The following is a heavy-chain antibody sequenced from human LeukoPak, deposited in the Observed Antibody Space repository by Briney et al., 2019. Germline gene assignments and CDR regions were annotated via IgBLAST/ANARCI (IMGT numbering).Heavy chain of an antibody. V-gene: IGHV1-2*02. CDR2: INPNSGGT. CDR3: ARDREQWLVTLYYYYMDV. Sequence: GASVKVSCKASGYTFTGYYMHWVRQAPGQGLEWMGWINPNSGGTNYAQKFQGRVTMTRDTSISTAYMELSRLRSDDTAVYYCARDREQWLVTLYYYYMDVWGKGTTVTISS. D-gene: IGHD6-19*01. J-gene: IGHJ6*03. CDR1: GYTFTGYY.